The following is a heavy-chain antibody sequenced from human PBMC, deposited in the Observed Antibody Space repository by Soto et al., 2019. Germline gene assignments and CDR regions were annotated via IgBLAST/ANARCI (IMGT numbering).Heavy chain of an antibody. CDR2: IDYSGST. CDR1: GGSISSSSYY. D-gene: IGHD1-7*01. Sequence: QLQLQESGPGLVKPSETLSLTCTVSGGSISSSSYYWGWIRQPPGKGLEWIGSIDYSGSTYYNPSLKSRVTISVDTPNHQFSRKLSSVTAADNAVYYCACVLVDNWNLGRFPYATGFLNWFDPWGQGTLVPGSS. CDR3: ACVLVDNWNLGRFPYATGFLNWFDP. V-gene: IGHV4-39*01. J-gene: IGHJ5*02.